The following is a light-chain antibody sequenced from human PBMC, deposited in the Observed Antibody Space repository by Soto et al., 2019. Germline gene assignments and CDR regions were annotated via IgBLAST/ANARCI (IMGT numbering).Light chain of an antibody. CDR3: QQYGSSPWT. CDR1: QSVSSNY. CDR2: GAS. J-gene: IGKJ1*01. V-gene: IGKV3-20*01. Sequence: EIVLTQSPGTLSLSPGERATLSCRASQSVSSNYLAWYQQKPDQAPRLLIYGASSRATGIPDRFSGSGSGTDFTLTITRLEPEDFAVYYCQQYGSSPWTFGQGTKVDIK.